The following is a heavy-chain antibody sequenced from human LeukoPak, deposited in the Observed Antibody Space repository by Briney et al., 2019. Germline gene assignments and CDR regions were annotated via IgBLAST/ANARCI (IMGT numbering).Heavy chain of an antibody. D-gene: IGHD3-10*01. J-gene: IGHJ5*02. CDR1: GGSFSGYY. CDR2: INHSGST. V-gene: IGHV4-34*01. Sequence: SETLSLTCAVYGGSFSGYYWSWIRQPPGKGLEWIGEINHSGSTNCNPSLKSRVTISVDTSKNQFSLKLSSVTAADTAVYYCARQGATMVRGVIRKYNWFDPWGQGTLVTVSS. CDR3: ARQGATMVRGVIRKYNWFDP.